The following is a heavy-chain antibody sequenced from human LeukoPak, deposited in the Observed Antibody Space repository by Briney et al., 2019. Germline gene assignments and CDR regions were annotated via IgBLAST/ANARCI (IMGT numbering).Heavy chain of an antibody. CDR1: GGSFSGYY. CDR2: INHSGST. D-gene: IGHD3-10*01. CDR3: RGITMVRGVIITGDY. Sequence: PSETLSLTCAVYGGSFSGYYWSWIRQPPGKGLEWIGEINHSGSTNYNPSLKSRVTISVDTSKNQFSLKLSSVTAADTAVYYCRGITMVRGVIITGDYWGQGTLVTVSS. V-gene: IGHV4-34*01. J-gene: IGHJ4*02.